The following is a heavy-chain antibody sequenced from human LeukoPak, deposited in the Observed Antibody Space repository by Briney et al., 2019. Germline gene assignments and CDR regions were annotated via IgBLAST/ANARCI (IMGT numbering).Heavy chain of an antibody. J-gene: IGHJ4*02. Sequence: GGSLRLSCAASGFTFSSYAMHWVRQAPGKGLEWVAVISYDGSNKYYADSVKGRFTISRDNSKNTLYLQMNSLRAEDTAVYYCARELAYCGGDCYSYGYWGQGTLVTVSS. V-gene: IGHV3-30-3*01. CDR3: ARELAYCGGDCYSYGY. D-gene: IGHD2-21*02. CDR2: ISYDGSNK. CDR1: GFTFSSYA.